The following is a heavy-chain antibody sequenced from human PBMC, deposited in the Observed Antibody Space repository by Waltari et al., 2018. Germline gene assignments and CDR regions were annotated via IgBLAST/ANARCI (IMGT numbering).Heavy chain of an antibody. CDR3: ARGRPVLMSAMTDY. CDR2: ISADGSNQ. V-gene: IGHV3-30-3*01. CDR1: GFTFYDYT. D-gene: IGHD2-21*01. J-gene: IGHJ4*02. Sequence: QGQLVESGGGVVQPGRSLRLSCAASGFTFYDYTMHWVRQAPGKGLEWVVLISADGSNQYYTDSVKGRFTISRDNSTNTLYLQMTSLKTEDTAVYYCARGRPVLMSAMTDYWGQGALFTVSS.